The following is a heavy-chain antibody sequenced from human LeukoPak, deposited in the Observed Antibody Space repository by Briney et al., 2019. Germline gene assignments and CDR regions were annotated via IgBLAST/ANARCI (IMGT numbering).Heavy chain of an antibody. Sequence: PSETLSLTCAVYGGSFSGYYWSWIRQPPGKGLEWIGEINHSGSTNYNPSLKSRVTISVDTSKNQFSLNLTSVTAADTAVYYCARPRLLYGSGPILVWGQGNLVTVSS. CDR2: INHSGST. D-gene: IGHD3-10*01. CDR3: ARPRLLYGSGPILV. J-gene: IGHJ4*02. V-gene: IGHV4-34*01. CDR1: GGSFSGYY.